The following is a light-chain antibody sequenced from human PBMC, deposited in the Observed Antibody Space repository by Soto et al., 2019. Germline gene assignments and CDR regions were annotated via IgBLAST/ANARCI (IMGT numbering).Light chain of an antibody. V-gene: IGKV1-17*01. CDR2: AAS. CDR3: LQHNSYPLT. Sequence: DIQMTQSPSSLSASVGDRVTSTGRASQVIRNDLGWYQQDPWKTLNRLIYAASTLPSGVPSRFSGSGSGTEFTLTISSLQPEDFATYYCLQHNSYPLTFGGGTKVEIK. J-gene: IGKJ4*01. CDR1: QVIRND.